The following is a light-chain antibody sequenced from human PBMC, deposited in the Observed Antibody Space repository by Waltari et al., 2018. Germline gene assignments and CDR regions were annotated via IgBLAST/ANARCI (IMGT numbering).Light chain of an antibody. CDR2: AAS. J-gene: IGKJ2*03. CDR3: QQSFSTPYS. V-gene: IGKV1-39*01. Sequence: DIQMTQPPSSLSASVGDRVTITCRASQSISRYLNWYQQKPGKAPRLLIYAASTLQSGVPARFSAGGSGTHFTLSINSLQPDDFGVYYCQQSFSTPYSFGQGSKVDIK. CDR1: QSISRY.